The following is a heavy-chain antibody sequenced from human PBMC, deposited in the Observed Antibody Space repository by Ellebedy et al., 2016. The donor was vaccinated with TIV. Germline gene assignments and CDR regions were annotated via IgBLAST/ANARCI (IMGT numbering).Heavy chain of an antibody. CDR1: GFTFSNYA. CDR3: ANAHPSRKRNGFGWTDYFDY. D-gene: IGHD6-19*01. V-gene: IGHV3-23*01. J-gene: IGHJ4*02. CDR2: ISGRTGTT. Sequence: GGSLRLXXAASGFTFSNYAMVWVRQAPGKGLEWVSVISGRTGTTYYADSVKGRFTISRDNSKNTLYLQMNSLRAEDTAVYYCANAHPSRKRNGFGWTDYFDYWGQGTLVTVSS.